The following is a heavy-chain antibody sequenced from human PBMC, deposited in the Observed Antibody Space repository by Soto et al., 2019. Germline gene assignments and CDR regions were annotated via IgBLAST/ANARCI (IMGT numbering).Heavy chain of an antibody. CDR1: GFTFSSYA. Sequence: GGSLRLSCAASGFTFSSYAMSWVRQAPGQGLEWGSAISGSGGSTYYADSVKGRFTISRDNSKNTLYLQMNSLRAEDTAVYYCAKHPYGGYYLGWAQGTLVTVSS. CDR3: AKHPYGGYYLG. D-gene: IGHD3-22*01. V-gene: IGHV3-23*01. CDR2: ISGSGGST. J-gene: IGHJ4*02.